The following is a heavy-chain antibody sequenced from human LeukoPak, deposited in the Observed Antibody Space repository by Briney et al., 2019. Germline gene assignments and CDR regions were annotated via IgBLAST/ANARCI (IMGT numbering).Heavy chain of an antibody. CDR2: INHSGST. Sequence: PSETLSLTCAVYGGSFSGYYWSWIRQPPGKGLEWIGEINHSGSTNYNPSLKSRVTISVDTSKNQFSLKLSSVTAADTAVYYCARHRGYCSSTSCSYNWFDPWGQGTLVTVSS. V-gene: IGHV4-34*01. CDR3: ARHRGYCSSTSCSYNWFDP. CDR1: GGSFSGYY. D-gene: IGHD2-2*03. J-gene: IGHJ5*02.